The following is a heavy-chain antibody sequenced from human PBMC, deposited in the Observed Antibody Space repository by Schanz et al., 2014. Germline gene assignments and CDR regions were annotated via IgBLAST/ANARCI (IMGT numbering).Heavy chain of an antibody. D-gene: IGHD1-26*01. CDR1: GFTFSSYS. V-gene: IGHV3-21*01. Sequence: EVQLVESGGGLVKPGGSLRLSCAASGFTFSSYSLAWVRQAPGKGLEWVSFISTGRYLYHADSVKGRFTISRDNTKNSVFLQMSSLRVEDTGLYFCARDPVEGAPTPYYFDSWGPGTLVTVSS. CDR3: ARDPVEGAPTPYYFDS. CDR2: ISTGRYL. J-gene: IGHJ4*02.